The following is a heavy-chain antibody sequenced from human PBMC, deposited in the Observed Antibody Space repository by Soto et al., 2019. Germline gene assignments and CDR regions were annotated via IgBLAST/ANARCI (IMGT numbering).Heavy chain of an antibody. CDR1: GLTFSTSA. V-gene: IGHV3-30-3*01. D-gene: IGHD3-10*01. Sequence: PGGSLRLSCAASGLTFSTSAMHWVRQAPGKGPEWVAMISHDGSHEYYGDSVKGRFSVSRDNSHNILHLQMNSLRIEDTAVYFCARNTDHRLVRGWLDPWGQGALVTVSS. J-gene: IGHJ5*02. CDR2: ISHDGSHE. CDR3: ARNTDHRLVRGWLDP.